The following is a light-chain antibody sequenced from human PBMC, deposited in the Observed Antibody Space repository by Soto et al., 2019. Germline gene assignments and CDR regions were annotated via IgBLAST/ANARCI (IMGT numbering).Light chain of an antibody. J-gene: IGKJ1*01. CDR2: GAS. Sequence: ESVLTQSPDTLSLSPGERATLSCRASQSVSSSYLAWYQQKPGQAPRLLIYGASSRATGIPDRFNGSGSGTDFTLTISSLEPEDFALYYCQQYASSPWTCGQGTKVEI. V-gene: IGKV3-20*01. CDR1: QSVSSSY. CDR3: QQYASSPWT.